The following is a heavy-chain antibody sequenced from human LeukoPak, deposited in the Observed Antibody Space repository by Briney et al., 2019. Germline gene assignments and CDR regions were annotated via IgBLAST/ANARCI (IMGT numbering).Heavy chain of an antibody. J-gene: IGHJ4*02. V-gene: IGHV4-34*01. CDR1: GGSFSGYY. Sequence: PSETLSLTCAVYGGSFSGYYWSWIRQPPGKGLEWIGEINHSGSTNYNPSLKSRVTISVDKSKNQFSLKLSSVTAADTAVYYCARVALGFDYWGQGTLVTVSS. CDR2: INHSGST. D-gene: IGHD5-12*01. CDR3: ARVALGFDY.